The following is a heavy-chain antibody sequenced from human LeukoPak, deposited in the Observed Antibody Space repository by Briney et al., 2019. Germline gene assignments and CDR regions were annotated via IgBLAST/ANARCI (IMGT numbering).Heavy chain of an antibody. Sequence: PGGSLRLSCEASGFIFSKYWMNWVRQAPGKGLEWVSSITFRSYIYYADSVKGRFIISRDNAKNSLYLQMNSLRAEDTAVYYCARDIRWDSSDYYYIGFDYWGQGTLVTVSS. CDR2: ITFRSYI. V-gene: IGHV3-21*01. J-gene: IGHJ4*02. CDR3: ARDIRWDSSDYYYIGFDY. CDR1: GFIFSKYW. D-gene: IGHD3-22*01.